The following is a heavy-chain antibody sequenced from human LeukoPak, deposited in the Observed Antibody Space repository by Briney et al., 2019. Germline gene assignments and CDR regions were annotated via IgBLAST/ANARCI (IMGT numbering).Heavy chain of an antibody. V-gene: IGHV3-21*01. D-gene: IGHD6-19*01. CDR3: AREGAVAGTGIDY. CDR2: ISSSSSYI. Sequence: GGSLRLSCAASGFTFSSYSMNWVRQAPGKGLEWVSSISSSSSYIHYADSVKGRFTISRDNAKNSLYLQMNSLRVEETAVYYCAREGAVAGTGIDYWGQGTLVTVSS. CDR1: GFTFSSYS. J-gene: IGHJ4*02.